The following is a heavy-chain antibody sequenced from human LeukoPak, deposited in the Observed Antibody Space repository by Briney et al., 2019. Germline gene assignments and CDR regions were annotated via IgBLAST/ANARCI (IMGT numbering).Heavy chain of an antibody. J-gene: IGHJ4*02. CDR1: GVSISSYY. CDR3: ARTVPRSLHPYDY. V-gene: IGHV4-59*01. D-gene: IGHD1-26*01. Sequence: KPSETLSLTCTVSGVSISSYYWSWIRQPPGKGLEWIGYIYYSGSTNYNPSLKSRATISVDTSKNQFSLKLSSVTAADTAVYYCARTVPRSLHPYDYWGQGTLVTVSS. CDR2: IYYSGST.